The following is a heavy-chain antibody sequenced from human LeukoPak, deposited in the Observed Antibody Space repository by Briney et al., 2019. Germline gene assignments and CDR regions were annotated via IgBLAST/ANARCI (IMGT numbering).Heavy chain of an antibody. D-gene: IGHD3-22*01. CDR3: ARAPYFESSGPL. J-gene: IGHJ4*02. V-gene: IGHV3-7*01. CDR2: IRHDGAER. CDR1: GFTFSNHW. Sequence: GGSLRLSCAASGFTFSNHWMSWVRQAPGKGLEWVANIRHDGAERYYVDSVKGRFTISRDNAKNSVYLEMNSLRVEDTAVYFCARAPYFESSGPLWGQGTLVTVSS.